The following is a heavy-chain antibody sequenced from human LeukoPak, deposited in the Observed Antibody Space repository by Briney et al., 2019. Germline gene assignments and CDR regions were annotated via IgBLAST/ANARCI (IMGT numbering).Heavy chain of an antibody. D-gene: IGHD6-19*01. V-gene: IGHV4-59*08. CDR1: GASTSSRY. CDR2: IYNGRNT. J-gene: IGHJ4*02. CDR3: AQTTGWPGFDF. Sequence: NPSETLSLTCSASGASTSSRYWSWIRQSPGRILEWIGHIYNGRNTKYNPSLTSRVTISVDTSKNQFSLSLTSLTAADTAIYYCAQTTGWPGFDFWGPGALVTVSS.